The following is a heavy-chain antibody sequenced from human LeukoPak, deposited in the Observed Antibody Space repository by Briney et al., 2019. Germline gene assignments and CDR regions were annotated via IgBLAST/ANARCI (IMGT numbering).Heavy chain of an antibody. CDR3: ARGLSGDYAYYFDY. J-gene: IGHJ4*02. V-gene: IGHV4-34*01. Sequence: SETLSLTCTVSGGSISSYYWSWIRQPPGKGLEWIGEINHSGSTNYNPSLKSRVTISVDTSKNQFSLKLSSVTAADTAVYYCARGLSGDYAYYFDYWGQGTLVTVSS. CDR1: GGSISSYY. D-gene: IGHD4-17*01. CDR2: INHSGST.